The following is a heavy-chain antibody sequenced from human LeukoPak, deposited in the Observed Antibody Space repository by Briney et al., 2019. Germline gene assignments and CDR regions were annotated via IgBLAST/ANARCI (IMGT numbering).Heavy chain of an antibody. CDR1: GFIFSNYD. V-gene: IGHV3-13*01. Sequence: GGSLRLSCAASGFIFSNYDMHWVRQAAGKGLEWVSAIGTAGDTYYPGSVKGRFTISRENAKNSLYLQMNSLSAGDTAVYYCASSPAYSSSWYAIDNWGQGTLVTVSS. J-gene: IGHJ4*02. CDR3: ASSPAYSSSWYAIDN. D-gene: IGHD6-13*01. CDR2: IGTAGDT.